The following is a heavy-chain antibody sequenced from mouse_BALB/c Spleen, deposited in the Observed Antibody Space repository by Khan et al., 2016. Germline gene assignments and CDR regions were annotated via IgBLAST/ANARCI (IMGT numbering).Heavy chain of an antibody. V-gene: IGHV1S136*01. CDR2: INPHNDNT. D-gene: IGHD2-14*01. Sequence: EVQLQESGPEVVKPGASVKMSCKTSGYTFTNYVMHWVKQRPGQGLEWIGYINPHNDNTRYNEKFKGKATLTSDKSSSTVYMELSRLTSEDSAVYYCVRDSTIADWYFDVWGAGTTVTVSS. J-gene: IGHJ1*01. CDR1: GYTFTNYV. CDR3: VRDSTIADWYFDV.